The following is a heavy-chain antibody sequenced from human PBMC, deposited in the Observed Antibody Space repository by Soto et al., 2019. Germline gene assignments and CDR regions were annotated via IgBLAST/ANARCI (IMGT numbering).Heavy chain of an antibody. V-gene: IGHV5-10-1*01. Sequence: GESLKISCKFSVYSFSSDCISWFRQIPGKCLEWIVSSDPSDSYTNYSPSFQGHVTISADKSISTAYLQWSSLKASDTAMYYCARHREMYYDFWSGYWKTYYYGMDVWGQGTTVTVSS. J-gene: IGHJ6*02. CDR3: ARHREMYYDFWSGYWKTYYYGMDV. CDR1: VYSFSSDC. CDR2: SDPSDSYT. D-gene: IGHD3-3*01.